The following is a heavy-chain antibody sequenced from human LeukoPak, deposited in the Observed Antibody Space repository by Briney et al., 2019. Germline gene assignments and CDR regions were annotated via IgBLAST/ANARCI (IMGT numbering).Heavy chain of an antibody. CDR3: ARVGPLRFLEWFPNYFDY. CDR1: GFTLSTYE. D-gene: IGHD3-3*01. V-gene: IGHV3-48*03. CDR2: ISSSGSNI. J-gene: IGHJ4*02. Sequence: GGSLRLSCAASGFTLSTYEMRWVRQASGKGLEWISYISSSGSNIYYADSVKGRFNISRDNDKNSLYLQMNSLRAEDTAVYYCARVGPLRFLEWFPNYFDYWGQGTLVTVSS.